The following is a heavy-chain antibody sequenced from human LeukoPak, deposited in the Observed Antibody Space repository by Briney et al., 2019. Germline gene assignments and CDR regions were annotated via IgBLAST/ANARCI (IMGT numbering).Heavy chain of an antibody. CDR1: GVTFSSYA. CDR3: ARAFYSNFDY. V-gene: IGHV3-30*04. D-gene: IGHD4-11*01. J-gene: IGHJ4*02. CDR2: ISYDGSNK. Sequence: GGSLRLSCAASGVTFSSYAMHWVRQAPGKGLEWVAVISYDGSNKYYADSVKGRFTISRDNSKNTLYLQMNSLRAEDTAVYYCARAFYSNFDYWGQGTLVTVSS.